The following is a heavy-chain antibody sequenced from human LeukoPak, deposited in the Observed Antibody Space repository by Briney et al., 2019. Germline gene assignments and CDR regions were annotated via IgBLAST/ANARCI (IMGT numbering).Heavy chain of an antibody. CDR2: IRSDASNK. D-gene: IGHD3-22*01. CDR1: GFDFRNYD. J-gene: IGHJ3*02. CDR3: ARAYYFDTTGHDSDALDI. V-gene: IGHV3-33*01. Sequence: PGRSLRLSCAASGFDFRNYDMHWVRQAPGKGLEWVACIRSDASNKYYADSMKGRFTISRDNAKNTLFLQMNSLRAEDTAVYYCARAYYFDTTGHDSDALDIWGRGTMVTVSS.